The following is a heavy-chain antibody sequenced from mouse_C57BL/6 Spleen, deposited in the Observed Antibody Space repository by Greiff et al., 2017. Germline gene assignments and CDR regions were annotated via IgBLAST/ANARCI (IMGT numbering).Heavy chain of an antibody. CDR1: GFTFSSYA. V-gene: IGHV5-4*03. J-gene: IGHJ2*01. CDR3: ARRGPSWDYFDY. Sequence: EVKLVESGGGLVKPGGSLKLSCAASGFTFSSYAMSWVRQTPEKRLEWVATISDGGSYTYYPDNLKGRFTISIANAKNNLYLQMSHLKSEDTAMYYCARRGPSWDYFDYWGQGTTLTVSS. CDR2: ISDGGSYT.